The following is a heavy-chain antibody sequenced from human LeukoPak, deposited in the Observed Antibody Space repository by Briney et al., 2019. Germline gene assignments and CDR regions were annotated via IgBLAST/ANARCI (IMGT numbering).Heavy chain of an antibody. Sequence: GGSLRLSRAASGFTFSSHWMSWVRQAPGKGLEWVANIKQDGSEKYYVDSVKGRFTISRDNAKNSLYLQMNSLRAEDTAVYYCARDQGNDFWSGYYIADYYYYYMDVWGKGTTVTVSS. V-gene: IGHV3-7*01. CDR2: IKQDGSEK. D-gene: IGHD3-3*01. J-gene: IGHJ6*03. CDR1: GFTFSSHW. CDR3: ARDQGNDFWSGYYIADYYYYYMDV.